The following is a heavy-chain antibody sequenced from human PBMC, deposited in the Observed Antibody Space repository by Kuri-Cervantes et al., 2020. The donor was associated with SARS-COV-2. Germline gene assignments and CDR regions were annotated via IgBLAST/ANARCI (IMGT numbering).Heavy chain of an antibody. V-gene: IGHV3-30-3*01. CDR1: GFTFRSYA. CDR3: AREGLGMGAFDI. CDR2: ISYDGSNK. Sequence: GGSLRLSCAASGFTFRSYAMHWVRQAPGKGLEWVAVISYDGSNKYYADSVKGRFTTSRDNSKNTLYLQMNSLRAEDTAVYYCAREGLGMGAFDIWDQGTMVTVS. D-gene: IGHD7-27*01. J-gene: IGHJ3*02.